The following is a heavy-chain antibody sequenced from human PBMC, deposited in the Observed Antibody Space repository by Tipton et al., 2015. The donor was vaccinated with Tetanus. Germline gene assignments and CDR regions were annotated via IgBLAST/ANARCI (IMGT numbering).Heavy chain of an antibody. D-gene: IGHD2-21*01. Sequence: SLRLSCAASGFTVSGNYMSWVRQAPGKGLEWVSLINTGATTYYADSVKGRFTISRDNSKSTLYLQMNSLGAEDTAVYYCAIGELWSRAFDIWGQGTMVTVSS. J-gene: IGHJ3*02. CDR2: INTGATT. CDR1: GFTVSGNY. V-gene: IGHV3-53*01. CDR3: AIGELWSRAFDI.